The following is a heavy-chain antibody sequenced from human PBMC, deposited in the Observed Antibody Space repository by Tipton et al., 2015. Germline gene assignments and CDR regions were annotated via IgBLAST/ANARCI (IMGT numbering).Heavy chain of an antibody. Sequence: TLSLTCAVYGGSFSGYFWSWIRQPPGKGLEWIGEINHSGSTNYNPSLKSRVTISVDTSKNQFSLILTSVTAADTAVYFCAREAYGSFDSWGQGTLVTVSS. D-gene: IGHD4-17*01. J-gene: IGHJ4*02. CDR1: GGSFSGYF. CDR2: INHSGST. CDR3: AREAYGSFDS. V-gene: IGHV4-34*01.